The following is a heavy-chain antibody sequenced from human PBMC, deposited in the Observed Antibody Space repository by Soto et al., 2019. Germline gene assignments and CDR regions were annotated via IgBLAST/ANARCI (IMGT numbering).Heavy chain of an antibody. CDR1: DFIFSTYD. CDR2: ISSGGSPI. CDR3: ARGYLYDI. D-gene: IGHD3-16*02. V-gene: IGHV3-48*03. Sequence: GSLLLACYGSDFIFSTYDMSWVRQAPGEGLEWISFISSGGSPIYYADSVRGRFTISRDDAKRSLFLQMNSLRAEDTATYYCARGYLYDIWGQGSLVTVYS. J-gene: IGHJ4*01.